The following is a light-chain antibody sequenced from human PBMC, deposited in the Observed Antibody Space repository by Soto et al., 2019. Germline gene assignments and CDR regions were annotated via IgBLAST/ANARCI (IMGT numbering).Light chain of an antibody. CDR1: SSDVGGYNY. CDR3: SSYAGTNNVV. Sequence: QSVRTQPPSAAGSPGQSVTISCTGTSSDVGGYNYVSWYQQHPGKAPKLMIYEVSKRPSGVPECFSGSKSGNTASLTVSGLQAEDEADYYCSSYAGTNNVVFGGGTELTVL. CDR2: EVS. J-gene: IGLJ2*01. V-gene: IGLV2-8*01.